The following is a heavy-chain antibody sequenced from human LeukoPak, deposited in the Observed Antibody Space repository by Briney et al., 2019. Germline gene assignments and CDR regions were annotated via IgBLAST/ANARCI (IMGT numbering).Heavy chain of an antibody. CDR1: GFTVSSNY. D-gene: IGHD3-22*01. CDR3: ARDGYYDNSGFYRYYFGY. V-gene: IGHV3-66*01. J-gene: IGHJ4*02. CDR2: IYSGGST. Sequence: GGSLRLSCAASGFTVSSNYMSWVRQPPGKGLEWVSLIYSGGSTYYAGSLKGRFTISRDNSKNTLYLQMNSLRAEDTAVYYCARDGYYDNSGFYRYYFGYWGQGTLVTVSS.